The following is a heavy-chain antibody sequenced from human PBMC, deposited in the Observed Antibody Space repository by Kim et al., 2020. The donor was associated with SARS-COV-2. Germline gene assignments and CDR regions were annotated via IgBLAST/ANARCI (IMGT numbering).Heavy chain of an antibody. Sequence: YAPKFQGRVTMTRDTSTSTAYMELSRLSYDDTAVYYCARDVTRCISLFDYWGQGTLVTVSS. CDR3: ARDVTRCISLFDY. D-gene: IGHD2-8*01. J-gene: IGHJ4*02. V-gene: IGHV1-2*02.